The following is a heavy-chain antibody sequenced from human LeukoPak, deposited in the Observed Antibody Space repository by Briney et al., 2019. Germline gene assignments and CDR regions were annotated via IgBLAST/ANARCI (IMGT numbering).Heavy chain of an antibody. V-gene: IGHV4-34*01. CDR3: ARAWGTTGPPPNY. D-gene: IGHD3-16*01. CDR2: INHSGNT. CDR1: GGSFTDYY. J-gene: IGHJ4*02. Sequence: SETLSLTCAVYGGSFTDYYWTWIRQPPGKGLEWIGEINHSGNTNYNPSLKSRVTISVDTSKKQFSLNLRSATAADTAVYYCARAWGTTGPPPNYWGQGTLVTVSS.